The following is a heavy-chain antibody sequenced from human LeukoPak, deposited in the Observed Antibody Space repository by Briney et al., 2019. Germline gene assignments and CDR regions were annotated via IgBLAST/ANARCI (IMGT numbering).Heavy chain of an antibody. V-gene: IGHV3-30*18. Sequence: PGRSLRLSCAASGFTFSSYGMHWVRQAPGKGLEWVAILSYDGNNKYYADSVKGRFTISRDNSKSTLYLQMNSLRAEDTAVYYCAKDRYSGLNTIDYWGQGTLVTVSS. J-gene: IGHJ4*02. CDR1: GFTFSSYG. D-gene: IGHD6-13*01. CDR2: LSYDGNNK. CDR3: AKDRYSGLNTIDY.